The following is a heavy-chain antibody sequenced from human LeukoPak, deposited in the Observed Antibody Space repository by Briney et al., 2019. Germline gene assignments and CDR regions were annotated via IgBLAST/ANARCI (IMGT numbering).Heavy chain of an antibody. Sequence: ASVKVSCKSSGYTFTSYYIHWVRQAPGQGLEWMGIINPSGGSTSYAQKVQGRVTMTRDMSTSTDYMELSSLRSEDTAVYYCARGRVLLWFGELSGFDYWGQGTLVTVSS. J-gene: IGHJ4*02. CDR2: INPSGGST. D-gene: IGHD3-10*01. CDR3: ARGRVLLWFGELSGFDY. V-gene: IGHV1-46*01. CDR1: GYTFTSYY.